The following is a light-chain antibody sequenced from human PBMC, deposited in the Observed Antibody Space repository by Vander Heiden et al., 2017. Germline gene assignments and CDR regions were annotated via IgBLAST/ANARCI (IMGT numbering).Light chain of an antibody. CDR2: DAS. CDR3: QQDDNPSLT. Sequence: DIQMTQSPSSLSASVGDRVTITCQASQDISNYLNWYQQKPGKAPKLLIYDASNLETGVPSRFSGSGSGTDFTFTISSLQPEDIATYYCQQDDNPSLTFGGGTKVXIK. CDR1: QDISNY. J-gene: IGKJ4*01. V-gene: IGKV1-33*01.